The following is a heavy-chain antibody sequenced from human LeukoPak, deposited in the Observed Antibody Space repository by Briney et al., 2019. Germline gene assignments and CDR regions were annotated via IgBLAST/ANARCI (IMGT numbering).Heavy chain of an antibody. V-gene: IGHV4-59*01. J-gene: IGHJ4*02. Sequence: PSETLSLTCTASGGSISSYYWSWIRQPPGKGLEWIGYIYYSRSTNYNPSLKSRVTISVDTSKTQFSLKLSSVTAADTAVYYCARSDGGYFVYWGQGTLVTVSS. CDR2: IYYSRST. CDR1: GGSISSYY. D-gene: IGHD3-22*01. CDR3: ARSDGGYFVY.